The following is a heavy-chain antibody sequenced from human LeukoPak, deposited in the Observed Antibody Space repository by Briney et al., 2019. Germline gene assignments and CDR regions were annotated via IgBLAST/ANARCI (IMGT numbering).Heavy chain of an antibody. J-gene: IGHJ4*02. CDR3: ARDRGGVIVPYYFDY. V-gene: IGHV3-21*01. CDR1: GFTFSSYS. Sequence: GGSLRLSCAASGFTFSSYSMNWVRQAPGKGLEWVSSISSSSSYIYYADSVKGRFTISRDNAKNSLYLQMNSLRAEDTAVYYCARDRGGVIVPYYFDYWGQGTLVTVSS. CDR2: ISSSSSYI. D-gene: IGHD3-16*02.